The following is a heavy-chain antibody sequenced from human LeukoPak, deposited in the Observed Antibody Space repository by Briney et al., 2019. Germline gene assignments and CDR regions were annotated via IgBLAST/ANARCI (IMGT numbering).Heavy chain of an antibody. CDR1: GFKFNDYA. V-gene: IGHV3-9*01. Sequence: GGSLRLSCSASGFKFNDYAMHWARQVPGKGLQWVSGLSWDGSNIIYADSVRGRFTVSRDNDKNSLYLQMDSLRPEDTALYYCLRARNYFGGNDSYYFDYWGQGSLVTVSS. J-gene: IGHJ4*02. CDR3: LRARNYFGGNDSYYFDY. D-gene: IGHD3-10*01. CDR2: LSWDGSNI.